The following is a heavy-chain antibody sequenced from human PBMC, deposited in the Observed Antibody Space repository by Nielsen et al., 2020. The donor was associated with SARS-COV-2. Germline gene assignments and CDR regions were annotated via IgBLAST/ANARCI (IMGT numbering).Heavy chain of an antibody. Sequence: GESLKISCAASGFQFSDYAMHWVRQAPGKGLEWVSLISGDGYTTYSADSVKGRFTISRDNSKNTLYLQMNSLRAEDTAVYYCASDSNSYNYYYYYGMDVWGQGTTVTVSS. J-gene: IGHJ6*02. CDR1: GFQFSDYA. V-gene: IGHV3-43*02. D-gene: IGHD2-2*01. CDR3: ASDSNSYNYYYYYGMDV. CDR2: ISGDGYTT.